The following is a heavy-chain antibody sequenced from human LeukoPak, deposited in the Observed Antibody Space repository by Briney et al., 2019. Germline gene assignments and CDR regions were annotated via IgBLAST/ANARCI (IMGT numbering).Heavy chain of an antibody. CDR2: ISAYNGNT. V-gene: IGHV1-18*04. CDR3: AREKVVVVPAAIPEYYYGMDV. CDR1: GYTFTSYG. J-gene: IGHJ6*04. Sequence: ASVKVSCKASGYTFTSYGISWVRQAPGQGLGWMGWISAYNGNTNYAQKLQGRVTMTTDTSTSTAYTELRSLRSDDTAVYYCAREKVVVVPAAIPEYYYGMDVWGKGTTVTVSS. D-gene: IGHD2-2*01.